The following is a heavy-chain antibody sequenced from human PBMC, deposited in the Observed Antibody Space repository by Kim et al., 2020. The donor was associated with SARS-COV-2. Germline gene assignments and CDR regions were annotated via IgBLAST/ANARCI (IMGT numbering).Heavy chain of an antibody. V-gene: IGHV4-4*02. CDR1: GGSVSGYW. CDR3: ERDLGNSWSSLDY. CDR2: VRHSGNT. D-gene: IGHD1-1*01. Sequence: SETLSLTCTVSGGSVSGYWWSWGRQSQGKGLEWIGEVRHSGNTKYNPTLKSRVTISLDTAEYHFPLTLTSVTAADTAVYYCERDLGNSWSSLDYWGKGTLVTVSS. J-gene: IGHJ4*02.